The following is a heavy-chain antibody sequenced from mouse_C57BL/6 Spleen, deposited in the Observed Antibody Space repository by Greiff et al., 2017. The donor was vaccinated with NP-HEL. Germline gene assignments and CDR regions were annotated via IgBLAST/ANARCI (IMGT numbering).Heavy chain of an antibody. CDR3: ARGNYDYDGGFAY. V-gene: IGHV1-19*01. D-gene: IGHD2-4*01. CDR1: GYTFTDYY. CDR2: INPYNGGT. Sequence: VQLQQSGPVLVKPGASVKMSCKASGYTFTDYYMNWVKQSHGKSLEWIGVINPYNGGTSYNQKFKGKATLTVDKSSSPAYMELNSLTSEDSAVYYCARGNYDYDGGFAYWGQGTLVTVSA. J-gene: IGHJ3*01.